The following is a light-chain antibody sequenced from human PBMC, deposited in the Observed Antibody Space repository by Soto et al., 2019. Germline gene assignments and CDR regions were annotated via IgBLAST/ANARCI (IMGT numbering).Light chain of an antibody. V-gene: IGLV4-69*01. CDR3: QTWDTGARVV. CDR2: LSSDGSH. Sequence: QLVLTQSPSASASLGPSVKLTCTLSSGHSSYAIAWQQQQPERGLRYLMKLSSDGSHSKGDGIPDRFSGSSSGAERYLTISSLQCEDEADYYCQTWDTGARVVFGGGTKLTVL. CDR1: SGHSSYA. J-gene: IGLJ2*01.